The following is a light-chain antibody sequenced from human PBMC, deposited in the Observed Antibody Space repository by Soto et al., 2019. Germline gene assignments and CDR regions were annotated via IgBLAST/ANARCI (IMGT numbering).Light chain of an antibody. J-gene: IGKJ1*01. CDR1: QSVGRN. V-gene: IGKV3-15*01. CDR3: QPYRYWHQ. CDR2: GAS. Sequence: EIVMTQSPATLSVSPGERATLSCSASQSVGRNLAWYQQKPGQAPRLLIYGASNRATDVPGRFSGSGSGTEFTLTISSLQSEDFTVYFCQPYRYWHQFGPGTKVEIK.